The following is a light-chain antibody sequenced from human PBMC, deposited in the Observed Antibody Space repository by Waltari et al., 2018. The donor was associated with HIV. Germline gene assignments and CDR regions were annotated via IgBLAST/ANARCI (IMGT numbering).Light chain of an antibody. V-gene: IGKV1-5*03. CDR1: QSIICM. CDR3: QPYKSYPLT. CDR2: KAS. J-gene: IGKJ3*01. Sequence: DIQMTQSPSFLCASVGDRVTITCRASQSIICMLAWYQQKPGTAPRHLIYKASTLENWVPSRFSDSGSGTGFTLSNSSLKPDDFATYYGQPYKSYPLTFSPGTKVAIK.